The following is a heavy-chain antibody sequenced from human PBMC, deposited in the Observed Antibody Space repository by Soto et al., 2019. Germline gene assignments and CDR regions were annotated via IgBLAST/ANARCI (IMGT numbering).Heavy chain of an antibody. CDR1: GFTFSDYA. CDR2: LDGAGGST. D-gene: IGHD3-10*01. J-gene: IGHJ6*02. CDR3: TAPRDEYGSGVSWFTYGMDI. Sequence: GGSLRLSCLASGFTFSDYAMTWVRHVPGRGLEWVASLDGAGGSTYYSDSVRGRFTISRDNSQNTLFLQMKRLTVDDTAIYYCTAPRDEYGSGVSWFTYGMDIWGQGTTVTVSS. V-gene: IGHV3-23*01.